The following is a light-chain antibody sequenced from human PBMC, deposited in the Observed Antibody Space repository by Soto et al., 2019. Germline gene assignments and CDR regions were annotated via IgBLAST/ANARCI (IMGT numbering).Light chain of an antibody. CDR3: QQYNSYSIN. CDR1: QSIRNW. J-gene: IGKJ1*01. CDR2: DAS. V-gene: IGKV1-5*01. Sequence: IQMTHSPSARAASVGGRGTITFRASQSIRNWLAWYQQQPGKAPKLLIYDASSLESGVPSRFSGSGSGTEFTLTISSLQPDDFATYYCQQYNSYSINFGQGTKVDIK.